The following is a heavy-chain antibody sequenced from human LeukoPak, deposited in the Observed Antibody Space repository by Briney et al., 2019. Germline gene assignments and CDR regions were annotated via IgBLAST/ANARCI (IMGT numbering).Heavy chain of an antibody. Sequence: PLASVKVYCKASGYTFTGYYMHLVRQAPGQGLEGVGWINPNSGGTNYAQKFQGRVTMTRDTSISTAYMELSRLRSDDTAVYYCAREVIGGDYQPRGDNWFDPWGQGTLVTVSS. V-gene: IGHV1-2*02. D-gene: IGHD2-21*02. CDR3: AREVIGGDYQPRGDNWFDP. CDR1: GYTFTGYY. CDR2: INPNSGGT. J-gene: IGHJ5*02.